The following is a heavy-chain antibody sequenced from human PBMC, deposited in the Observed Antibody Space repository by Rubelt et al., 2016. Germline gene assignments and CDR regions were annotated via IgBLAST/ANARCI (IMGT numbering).Heavy chain of an antibody. J-gene: IGHJ4*02. V-gene: IGHV4-39*01. CDR3: ARHGTGWLQLGGFDY. Sequence: QLQLQESGPGLVKPSETLSLTCTVSGGSISSSSYYWGWIRQPPGKGLEWIGSIYYSGSTYYNPSLKSRFTISVDTSKNQFSLKLSSVTAADTAVYYCARHGTGWLQLGGFDYWGQGTLVTVSS. CDR1: GGSISSSSYY. D-gene: IGHD5-24*01. CDR2: IYYSGST.